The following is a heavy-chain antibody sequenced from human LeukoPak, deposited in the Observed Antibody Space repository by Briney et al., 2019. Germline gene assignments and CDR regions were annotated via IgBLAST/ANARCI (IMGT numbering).Heavy chain of an antibody. CDR1: GFTFSEYW. Sequence: GGSLRLSCAVSGFTFSEYWMSGVRQGPGKGGEGGAKINKDGSEKYNVGSVKGGFTIYRDNAKNSLYVQRNSQRPEDTALYYCVKDGVDGYDLPPYYFDSWGQGILVTVSS. J-gene: IGHJ4*02. D-gene: IGHD2-21*01. CDR3: VKDGVDGYDLPPYYFDS. CDR2: INKDGSEK. V-gene: IGHV3-7*03.